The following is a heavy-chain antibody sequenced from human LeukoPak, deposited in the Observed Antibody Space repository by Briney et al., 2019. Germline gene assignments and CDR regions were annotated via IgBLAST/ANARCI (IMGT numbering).Heavy chain of an antibody. CDR3: AKDGDIVGASGFDY. CDR2: IWYDGSNK. D-gene: IGHD1-26*01. J-gene: IGHJ4*02. Sequence: GGSLRLSCAASGFTFSSYGMHWVRQAPGKGLEWVAVIWYDGSNKYYADSVKGRFTISRDNSKNTLYLQMNSLRAEDTAVYYCAKDGDIVGASGFDYWGQGTLVTVSS. V-gene: IGHV3-33*06. CDR1: GFTFSSYG.